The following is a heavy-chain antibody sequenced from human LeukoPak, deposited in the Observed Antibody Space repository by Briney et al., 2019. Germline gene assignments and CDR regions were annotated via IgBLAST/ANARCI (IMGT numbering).Heavy chain of an antibody. D-gene: IGHD3-16*01. CDR2: ISYDGSNK. CDR1: GFTFSSYA. CDR3: ARDEGLG. Sequence: GGSLRLSCVASGFTFSSYAMHWVRQAPGKGLEWVAVISYDGSNKYYADSVKGRFTISRDNSKNTLYLQMNSLRAEDTAVYYCARDEGLGWGQGTMVTVSS. J-gene: IGHJ3*01. V-gene: IGHV3-30*04.